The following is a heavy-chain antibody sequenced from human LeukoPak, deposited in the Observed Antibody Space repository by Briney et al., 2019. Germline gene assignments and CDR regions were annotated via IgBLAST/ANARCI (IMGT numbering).Heavy chain of an antibody. V-gene: IGHV3-53*01. CDR3: ARAKKSGWYDDAFDY. D-gene: IGHD6-19*01. CDR1: GFTVSSNY. J-gene: IGHJ4*02. CDR2: IYSGSST. Sequence: GGSLRLSCAASGFTVSSNYMSWVRQAPGRGLEWVSVIYSGSSTYYADSVKGRFTISRDNSKNTLYLQMNSMRAEDTAVYYCARAKKSGWYDDAFDYWGQGTLVTVSS.